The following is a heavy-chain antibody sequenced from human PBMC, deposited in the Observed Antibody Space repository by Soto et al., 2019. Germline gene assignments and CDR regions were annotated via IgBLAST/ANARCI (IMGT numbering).Heavy chain of an antibody. CDR1: GFSLSTHTVG. Sequence: QITLKESGPTLVKPTQTLTLTCTFSGFSLSTHTVGVAWIRQPPGKALEWLALIYWDEDKRYSPSLKSRLTITKDTSKTQLVLTMTNRDPVDTAKYYCAHIVPFDYRCYNIEFWGQGILVTVSS. CDR3: AHIVPFDYRCYNIEF. D-gene: IGHD3-9*01. V-gene: IGHV2-5*02. J-gene: IGHJ4*02. CDR2: IYWDEDK.